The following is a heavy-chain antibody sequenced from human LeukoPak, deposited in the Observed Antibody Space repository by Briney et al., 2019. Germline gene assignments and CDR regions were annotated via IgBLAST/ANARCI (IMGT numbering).Heavy chain of an antibody. D-gene: IGHD3-22*01. CDR2: ISGVGST. Sequence: GGSLRLSCAASGFTFNTYAMSWVRQAPGKGLEWVSSISGVGSTSYADSVKGRFTISRDNSRSTLYLQMDSLRPEDTAVYYCARSGYYYDSSGSSSWGQGTLVTVSS. J-gene: IGHJ5*02. CDR1: GFTFNTYA. V-gene: IGHV3-66*01. CDR3: ARSGYYYDSSGSSS.